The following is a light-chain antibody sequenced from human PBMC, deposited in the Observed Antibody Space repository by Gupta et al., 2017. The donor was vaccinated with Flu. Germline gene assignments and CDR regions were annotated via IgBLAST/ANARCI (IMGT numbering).Light chain of an antibody. CDR1: QNINSI. J-gene: IGKJ2*01. V-gene: IGKV1-39*01. CDR2: AVS. Sequence: ITGRASQNINSILSWYQQKPGKAPKLLIYAVSSLQSGVPSRFSGSGSGIDFTLTITSLQPEDFATYYCQQSHHNYTFGQGSRVDI. CDR3: QQSHHNYT.